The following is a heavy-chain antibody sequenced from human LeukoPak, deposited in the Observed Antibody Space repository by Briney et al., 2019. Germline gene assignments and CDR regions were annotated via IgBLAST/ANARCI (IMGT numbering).Heavy chain of an antibody. V-gene: IGHV4-59*08. CDR3: ASAKTTTDYFDY. J-gene: IGHJ4*02. Sequence: SETLSLTCTVSGGSISSYYWSWIRQPPGKGLEWIGYIYYSGSTYYNPSLKSRVTISVDTSKNQFSLKLSSVTAADTAVYYCASAKTTTDYFDYWGQGTLVTVSS. D-gene: IGHD1-26*01. CDR1: GGSISSYY. CDR2: IYYSGST.